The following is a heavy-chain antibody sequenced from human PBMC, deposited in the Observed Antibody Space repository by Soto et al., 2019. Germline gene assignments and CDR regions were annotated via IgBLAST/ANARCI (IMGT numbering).Heavy chain of an antibody. V-gene: IGHV1-3*01. Sequence: QVQLLQSAAELKMPGASLNLSCKTSGYNFTNCAVHWLRQAPGQRLEWLGWIKGGTGNTRFSERFQDRVTLTRDTSASTVYMELTGLKSEDTAIYYCARGAGRSPATRAFDIWGQGTVVTVSS. CDR1: GYNFTNCA. CDR2: IKGGTGNT. CDR3: ARGAGRSPATRAFDI. J-gene: IGHJ3*02.